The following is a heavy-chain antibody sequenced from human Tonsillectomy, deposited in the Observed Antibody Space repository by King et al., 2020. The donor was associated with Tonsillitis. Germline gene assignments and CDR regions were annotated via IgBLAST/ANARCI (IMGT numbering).Heavy chain of an antibody. J-gene: IGHJ6*02. CDR3: ARGSLEDAPGEVVIVAAAVSSDLGHFYGMDV. V-gene: IGHV3-30*03. CDR2: ISYDGSNT. CDR1: GFTISSYG. D-gene: IGHD2-15*01. Sequence: VQLVESGGGVVQPGRSLRLSCAASGFTISSYGMHWVRQAPGKGLEWVALISYDGSNTYYADSVKGRFTNSRDNAKNTLYLQMKSLRVEDTAVYYCARGSLEDAPGEVVIVAAAVSSDLGHFYGMDVWGQGTTVTVSS.